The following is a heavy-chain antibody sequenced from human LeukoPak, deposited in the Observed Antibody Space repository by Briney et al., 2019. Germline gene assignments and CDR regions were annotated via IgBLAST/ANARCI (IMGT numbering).Heavy chain of an antibody. D-gene: IGHD4-23*01. CDR3: ERGRTVADY. CDR1: GFTFRNYW. Sequence: PGGSLRLSCSASGFTFRNYWMSWVRQAPGKGLEWVADIKEDGSEKYYVDSVKGRFTISRDNAKNSLYLQMNSLRVEDTAVYYCERGRTVADYWGQGTLVTVSS. J-gene: IGHJ4*02. V-gene: IGHV3-7*01. CDR2: IKEDGSEK.